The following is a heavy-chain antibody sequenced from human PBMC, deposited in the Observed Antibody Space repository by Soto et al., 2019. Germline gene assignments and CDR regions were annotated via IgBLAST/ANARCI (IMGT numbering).Heavy chain of an antibody. V-gene: IGHV4-4*02. J-gene: IGHJ6*02. CDR2: IYHSGST. CDR1: CGSISSSNW. CDR3: ASVGDYYYYGMDV. D-gene: IGHD3-10*01. Sequence: SETLSLTCAVSCGSISSSNWWSWGRQPPGKGLEWIGEIYHSGSTNYNPSLKSRVTISVDKSKNQFSLKLSSVTAADTAVYYCASVGDYYYYGMDVWGQGTTVTVSS.